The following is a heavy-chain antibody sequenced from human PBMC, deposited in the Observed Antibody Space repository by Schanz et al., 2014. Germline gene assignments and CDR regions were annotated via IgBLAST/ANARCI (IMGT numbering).Heavy chain of an antibody. CDR3: VMGGTYFGARAY. CDR2: IIPIFCTA. J-gene: IGHJ4*02. CDR1: GYTFTGYY. V-gene: IGHV1-69*13. D-gene: IGHD1-26*01. Sequence: VKRPGASVKVSCKSSGYTFTGYYIHWVRRAPGQGLEWMGGIIPIFCTANYARKFQGRVTITADEYTTTASMERSSLRSDDTAVYYCVMGGTYFGARAYWAPETLGTVSS.